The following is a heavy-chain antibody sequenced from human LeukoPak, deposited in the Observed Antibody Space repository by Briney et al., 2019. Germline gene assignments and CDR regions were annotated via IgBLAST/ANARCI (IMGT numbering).Heavy chain of an antibody. CDR2: IIRGLGIS. V-gene: IGHV1-69*04. J-gene: IGHJ4*02. CDR1: GGTFSSYA. Sequence: ASVKVSFKASGGTFSSYAINWVRQAPGQGLEWMGRIIRGLGISNYAQKFQGRVTITADKSTSTTYMELSSLRSEDTAVYYCASARQRHCTNGVCPSLTDSWGQGTLVTVSS. CDR3: ASARQRHCTNGVCPSLTDS. D-gene: IGHD2-8*01.